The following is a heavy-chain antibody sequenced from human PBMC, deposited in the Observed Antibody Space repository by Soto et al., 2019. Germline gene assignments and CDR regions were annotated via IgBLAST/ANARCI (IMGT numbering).Heavy chain of an antibody. Sequence: QVQLVQSGAEVKEPGASVKVSCKASGYTFTSYHINWVRQATGQGLEWMGWMSPSSGDTGYAQKFQGRLTMTRDTSTTTAYMELISLRSEDTAVYYCARGVEAGVDYWGQGTKVTVSS. CDR3: ARGVEAGVDY. V-gene: IGHV1-8*01. CDR1: GYTFTSYH. CDR2: MSPSSGDT. J-gene: IGHJ4*02. D-gene: IGHD6-19*01.